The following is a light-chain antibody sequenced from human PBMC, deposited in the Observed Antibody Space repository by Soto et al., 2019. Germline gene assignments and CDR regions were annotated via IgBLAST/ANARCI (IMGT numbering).Light chain of an antibody. CDR3: SSYSSSITLDV. CDR2: DVS. CDR1: SSDVGNYNY. Sequence: QSVLTQPASVSGSLGQSITISCTGTSSDVGNYNYVSWYQQHPGKAPRLMIYDVSNRPSGVSNRFSGSKSGNTASLTISGFQAEDEADYYCSSYSSSITLDVFGTGTKLTVL. V-gene: IGLV2-14*03. J-gene: IGLJ1*01.